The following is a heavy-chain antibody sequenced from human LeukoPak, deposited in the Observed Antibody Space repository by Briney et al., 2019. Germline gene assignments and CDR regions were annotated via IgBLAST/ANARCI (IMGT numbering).Heavy chain of an antibody. J-gene: IGHJ4*02. D-gene: IGHD3-3*01. V-gene: IGHV3-21*01. CDR3: ARVEHYDFWSGYYGY. CDR1: GFTFSSYS. Sequence: RGSLRLSCAASGFTFSSYSMNWVRQAPGKGLEWVSSISSSSSYIYYADSVKGRFTISRDNAKNSLYLQMNSLRAEDTAVYYCARVEHYDFWSGYYGYWGQGTLVTVSS. CDR2: ISSSSSYI.